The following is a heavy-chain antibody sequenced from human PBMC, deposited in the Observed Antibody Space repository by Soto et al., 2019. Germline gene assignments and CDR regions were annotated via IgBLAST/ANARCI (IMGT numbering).Heavy chain of an antibody. V-gene: IGHV1-8*01. J-gene: IGHJ4*02. CDR1: GYTFTSYD. Sequence: ASVKVSCKASGYTFTSYDINWVRQATGQGLEWMGWMNPNSGNTGYAQKFQGRVTMTRNTSISTAYMELSRLRSEDTAVYYCARAPGILTGYYPNWGQGTLVTVSS. CDR2: MNPNSGNT. CDR3: ARAPGILTGYYPN. D-gene: IGHD3-9*01.